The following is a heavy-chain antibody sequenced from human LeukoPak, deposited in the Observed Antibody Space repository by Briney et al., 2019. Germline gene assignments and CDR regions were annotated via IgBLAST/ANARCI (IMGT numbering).Heavy chain of an antibody. V-gene: IGHV4-61*02. Sequence: SETLSLTCNVSGGATSSGSYYWSWIRQPAGKGLEWIGRIYTSGSTNYNPSLKSRVTMSVDTSKNQFSLKLSSVTAADTAVYYCARTVDTAMDFDYWGQGTLVTVSS. CDR3: ARTVDTAMDFDY. D-gene: IGHD5-18*01. CDR2: IYTSGST. CDR1: GGATSSGSYY. J-gene: IGHJ4*02.